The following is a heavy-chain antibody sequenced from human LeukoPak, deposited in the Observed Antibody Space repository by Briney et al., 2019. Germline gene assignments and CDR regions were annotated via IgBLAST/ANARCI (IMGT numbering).Heavy chain of an antibody. CDR2: IGTNEQRT. D-gene: IGHD6-19*01. CDR3: AKDLDSTDLYDNAD. Sequence: PGGSLRLSCVASGFTFSRHAMNWVRQTPGKGLEWVSLIGTNEQRTHYADSVKGRFTISRDNSKDTLFLQMNSLRAEDTAVYYCAKDLDSTDLYDNADWGQGTLVTVSS. CDR1: GFTFSRHA. V-gene: IGHV3-23*01. J-gene: IGHJ1*01.